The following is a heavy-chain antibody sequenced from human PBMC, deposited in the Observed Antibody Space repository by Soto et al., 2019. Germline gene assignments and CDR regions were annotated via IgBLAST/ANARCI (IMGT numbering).Heavy chain of an antibody. J-gene: IGHJ4*02. CDR2: INPDGSST. CDR3: ARDTWTSY. D-gene: IGHD1-1*01. Sequence: EVQLAESGGGLVQPGGSLRLSCAATGFTFSNDWMHWVRQVPGRGLVWVSRINPDGSSTNYADSVKGRFTLSRDNAKNMVYLEMNSLRAEDTAVYYCARDTWTSYWGQGILVTVSS. CDR1: GFTFSNDW. V-gene: IGHV3-74*01.